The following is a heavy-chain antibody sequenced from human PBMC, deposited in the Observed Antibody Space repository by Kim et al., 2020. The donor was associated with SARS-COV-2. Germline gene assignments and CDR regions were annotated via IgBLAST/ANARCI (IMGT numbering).Heavy chain of an antibody. V-gene: IGHV3-30*18. J-gene: IGHJ4*02. CDR3: AKDHWGNNYDFWSGYWD. D-gene: IGHD3-3*01. CDR1: GFTFSSYG. Sequence: GGSLRLSCAASGFTFSSYGMHWVRQAPGKGLEWVAVISYDGSNKYYADSVKGRFTISRDNSKNTLYLQMNSLRAEDTAVYYCAKDHWGNNYDFWSGYWDWGQGTLVTVSS. CDR2: ISYDGSNK.